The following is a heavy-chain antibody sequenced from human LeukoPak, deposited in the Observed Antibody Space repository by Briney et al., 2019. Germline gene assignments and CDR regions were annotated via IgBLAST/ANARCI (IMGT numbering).Heavy chain of an antibody. CDR1: GYTFTGYY. CDR3: ARAPVKMATIGDGFDY. D-gene: IGHD5-24*01. Sequence: ASVKVSCKASGYTFTGYYMHWVRQAPGQGLEWMGWINPNSGGTNYAQKFQGWVTMTRDTSISTAYMELSRLRSDDTAVYYCARAPVKMATIGDGFDYWGQGTLVTVSS. J-gene: IGHJ4*02. V-gene: IGHV1-2*04. CDR2: INPNSGGT.